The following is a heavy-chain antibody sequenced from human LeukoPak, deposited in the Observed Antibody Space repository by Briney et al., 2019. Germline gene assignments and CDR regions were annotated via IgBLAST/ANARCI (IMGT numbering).Heavy chain of an antibody. D-gene: IGHD5-18*01. V-gene: IGHV3-21*01. CDR3: AREGYSYGAYYFDY. J-gene: IGHJ4*02. Sequence: GGSLRLSCAASGFTFSTYAMNWVGQAPGKGLEWVSSISSSSGYIYYADSVKGRFTISRDNAKNSLYLQVNSLRAEDTAVYYCAREGYSYGAYYFDYRGQGTLVTVSS. CDR1: GFTFSTYA. CDR2: ISSSSGYI.